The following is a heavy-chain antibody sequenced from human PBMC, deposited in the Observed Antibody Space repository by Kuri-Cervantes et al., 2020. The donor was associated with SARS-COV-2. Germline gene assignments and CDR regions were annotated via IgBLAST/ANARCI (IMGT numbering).Heavy chain of an antibody. J-gene: IGHJ5*02. V-gene: IGHV4-61*02. Sequence: SETLSLTCTVSGDSISSGNYYWSWIRQTAGKGLEWIGRINASGSTNYNPSLNSRVTISVDTSKNQFSLKLSSVTAADTAVYYCARHRGTIFGVVIWWFDPWGQGTLVTVSS. D-gene: IGHD3-3*01. CDR3: ARHRGTIFGVVIWWFDP. CDR1: GDSISSGNYY. CDR2: INASGST.